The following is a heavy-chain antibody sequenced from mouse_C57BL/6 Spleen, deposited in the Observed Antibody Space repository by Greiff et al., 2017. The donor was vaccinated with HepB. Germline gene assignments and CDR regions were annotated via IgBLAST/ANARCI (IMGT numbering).Heavy chain of an antibody. J-gene: IGHJ4*01. D-gene: IGHD1-1*01. CDR3: VRDYYGGSWDYAMDY. CDR1: GFSFNTYA. V-gene: IGHV10-1*01. Sequence: EVQGVESGGGLVQPKGSLKLSCAASGFSFNTYAMNWVRQAPGKGLEWVARIRSKSNNYATYYADSVKDRFTISRDDSESMLYLQMNNLKTEDTAMYYCVRDYYGGSWDYAMDYWGQGTSVTVSS. CDR2: IRSKSNNYAT.